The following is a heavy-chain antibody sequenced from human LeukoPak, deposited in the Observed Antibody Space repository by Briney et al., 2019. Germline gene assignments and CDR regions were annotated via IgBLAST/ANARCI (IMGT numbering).Heavy chain of an antibody. J-gene: IGHJ2*01. CDR2: IYTSGIT. V-gene: IGHV4-4*07. D-gene: IGHD5-12*01. Sequence: PSETLSLTCTVSGGSLRSYYWSCIRHPPERGLEWIGRIYTSGITNYNPPLKSRVTMAVDTSNNQFSLRLSSVAAADTAGYYCARLVIGPGATGWYFDLWGRGTLVTVSS. CDR1: GGSLRSYY. CDR3: ARLVIGPGATGWYFDL.